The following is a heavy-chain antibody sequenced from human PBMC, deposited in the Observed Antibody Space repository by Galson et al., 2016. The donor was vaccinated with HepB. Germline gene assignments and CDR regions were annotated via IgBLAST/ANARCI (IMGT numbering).Heavy chain of an antibody. CDR3: ARMERRQWLNYGMDV. CDR1: GFSLNTIAMC. D-gene: IGHD6-19*01. Sequence: PALVKPTQTLTLTCTVSGFSLNTIAMCVTWIRQPPGKALEWLARIDWDDGKYYNPSLRTRLTISKDTSKNQVVLTMTNMDPVDTATYYCARMERRQWLNYGMDVWGQGTSVTVAS. V-gene: IGHV2-70*11. CDR2: IDWDDGK. J-gene: IGHJ6*02.